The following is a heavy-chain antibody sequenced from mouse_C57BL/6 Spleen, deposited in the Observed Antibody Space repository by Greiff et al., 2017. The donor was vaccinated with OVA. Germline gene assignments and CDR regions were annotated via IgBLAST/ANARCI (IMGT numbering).Heavy chain of an antibody. V-gene: IGHV1-15*01. Sequence: VQLQQSGAELVRPGASVTLSCKASGYTFTDYEMHWVKQTPVHGLEWIGAIDPETGGTAYNQKFKGKAILTADTSSSTAYMELRSLTSEDSAVYYCTNPAYYSNYSYWYFDVWGTGTTVTVSS. J-gene: IGHJ1*03. D-gene: IGHD2-5*01. CDR1: GYTFTDYE. CDR3: TNPAYYSNYSYWYFDV. CDR2: IDPETGGT.